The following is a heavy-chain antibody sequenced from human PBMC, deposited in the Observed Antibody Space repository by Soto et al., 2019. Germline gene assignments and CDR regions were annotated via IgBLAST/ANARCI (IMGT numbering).Heavy chain of an antibody. CDR1: GFTFTNYA. Sequence: PGGSLRLSCAASGFTFTNYAMSWVRQAPGKGLEWVSTISNSGGSTQHADSVKGRFTISRDNSKNTLYLQMNSLTAEDTAVYYCAKDGVYSGSYYGYYFDYWGQGTLVTVSS. CDR3: AKDGVYSGSYYGYYFDY. J-gene: IGHJ4*02. V-gene: IGHV3-23*01. CDR2: ISNSGGST. D-gene: IGHD1-26*01.